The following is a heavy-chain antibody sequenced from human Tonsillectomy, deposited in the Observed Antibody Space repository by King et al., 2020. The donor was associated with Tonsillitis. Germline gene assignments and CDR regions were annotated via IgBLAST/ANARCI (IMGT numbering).Heavy chain of an antibody. CDR3: ARHEGDYHFDY. CDR1: GGPISSSSYY. D-gene: IGHD3-16*01. J-gene: IGHJ4*02. V-gene: IGHV4-39*01. Sequence: QLQESGPGLVKPSETLSLTCTVSGGPISSSSYYWGWIRQPPGKGLEWIGSIYYSGSTYYNPSLKSRVTISVDTSKNQFSLKLSSVTAADTAVYYCARHEGDYHFDYWGQGTLVTVSS. CDR2: IYYSGST.